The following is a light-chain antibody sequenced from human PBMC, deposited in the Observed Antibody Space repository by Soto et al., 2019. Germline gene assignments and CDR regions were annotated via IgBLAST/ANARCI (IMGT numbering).Light chain of an antibody. CDR3: SSYTSPNAPYV. CDR1: SSDVGGYDY. Sequence: QSALTQPASVSGSPGQSITVSCTGTSSDVGGYDYVSWYQQHPGKAPKLIIFEVNNRPSGVSNRFSGSKSGNTASLTISELQAEDEADYYCSSYTSPNAPYVFGTGTKVTVL. CDR2: EVN. V-gene: IGLV2-14*01. J-gene: IGLJ1*01.